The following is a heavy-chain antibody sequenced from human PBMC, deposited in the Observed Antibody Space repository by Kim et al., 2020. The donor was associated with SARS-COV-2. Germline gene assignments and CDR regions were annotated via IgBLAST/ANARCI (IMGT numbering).Heavy chain of an antibody. V-gene: IGHV4-59*13. CDR1: GGSISSYY. J-gene: IGHJ6*02. CDR3: ARVGGRIAAAGSDYYGMDV. D-gene: IGHD6-13*01. CDR2: IYYSGST. Sequence: SETLSLTCTVSGGSISSYYWSWIRQPPGKGLEWIGYIYYSGSTNYNPSLKSRVTISVDTSKNQFSLKLSSVTAADTAVYYCARVGGRIAAAGSDYYGMDVWGQETTVTVSS.